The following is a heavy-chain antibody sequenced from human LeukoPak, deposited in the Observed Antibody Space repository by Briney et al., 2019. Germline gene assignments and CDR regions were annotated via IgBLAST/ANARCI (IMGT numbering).Heavy chain of an antibody. V-gene: IGHV4-39*01. Sequence: SETLFLTCTVSGGSISSSSYYWGWIRQPPGKGLEWIGSIYYSGSTYYNPSLKSRVTISVDTSKNQFSLKLSSVTAADTAVYYCARLGDVRAARPGDDAFDIWGQGTMVTVSS. CDR2: IYYSGST. D-gene: IGHD6-6*01. CDR3: ARLGDVRAARPGDDAFDI. J-gene: IGHJ3*02. CDR1: GGSISSSSYY.